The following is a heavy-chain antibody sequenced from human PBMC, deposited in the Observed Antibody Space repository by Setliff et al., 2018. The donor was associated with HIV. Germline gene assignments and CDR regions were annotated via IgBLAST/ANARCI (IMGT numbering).Heavy chain of an antibody. CDR1: GLILSDQF. Sequence: GGSLRLSCAVSGLILSDQFIYWVRQAPGKGLEWVGRTRSRAYSYTTQYAASVKDRFTISRDESENSVFLQMNSLKTQDTAMYFCVRASPPFHIWGQGTMVTVSS. CDR2: TRSRAYSYTT. V-gene: IGHV3-72*01. CDR3: VRASPPFHI. J-gene: IGHJ3*02.